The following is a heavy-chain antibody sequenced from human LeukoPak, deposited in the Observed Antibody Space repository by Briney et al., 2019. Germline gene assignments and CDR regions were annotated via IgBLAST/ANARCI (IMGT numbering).Heavy chain of an antibody. CDR2: ISTSSSTI. V-gene: IGHV3-48*01. CDR3: ARTIAEAARFVY. Sequence: PGGSLRLSCAASGFTFSSYNMNWVRQAPGKGLEWVSHISTSSSTIYYADSVKGRFTISRDNAKNSLYLQMNSLRAEDTAVYYCARTIAEAARFVYWGQGTLVTVSS. CDR1: GFTFSSYN. D-gene: IGHD6-13*01. J-gene: IGHJ4*02.